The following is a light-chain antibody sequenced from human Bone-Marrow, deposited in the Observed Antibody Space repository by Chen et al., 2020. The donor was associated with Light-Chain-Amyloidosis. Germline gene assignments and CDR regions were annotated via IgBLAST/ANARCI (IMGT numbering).Light chain of an antibody. CDR1: QTISNNY. CDR2: GSS. Sequence: EIVLTQSPGTLSLSPGEGANLSCRASQTISNNYLTWYQQKFGQAPRLLIYGSSSRATGIPDRFTGSGSWTDFTLTINRLEPEDFAMYYCQQYGTSPLTFGGGTKVEIK. CDR3: QQYGTSPLT. V-gene: IGKV3-20*01. J-gene: IGKJ4*01.